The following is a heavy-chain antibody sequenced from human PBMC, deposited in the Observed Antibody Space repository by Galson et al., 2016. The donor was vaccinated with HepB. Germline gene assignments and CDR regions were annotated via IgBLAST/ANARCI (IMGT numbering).Heavy chain of an antibody. CDR2: ITGSGAPT. J-gene: IGHJ4*02. V-gene: IGHV3-23*01. CDR3: GKHGGFDY. D-gene: IGHD3-16*01. Sequence: SLRPSCAASGFSFSTSGMSWVRQTPGRGLEWVSGITGSGAPTHYGDSVRGRFTISRDNSKNTLYLYMNSLSAGDTAGYYCGKHGGFDYWGQGALVTVSA. CDR1: GFSFSTSG.